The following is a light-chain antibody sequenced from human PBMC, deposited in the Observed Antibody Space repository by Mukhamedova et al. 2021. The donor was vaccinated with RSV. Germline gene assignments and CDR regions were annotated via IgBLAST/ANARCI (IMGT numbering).Light chain of an antibody. CDR3: QQSLIPFRT. J-gene: IGKJ1*01. CDR2: AAR. V-gene: IGKV1-39*01. Sequence: GKAPRLLIYAARNLQSGAPSRFSGSGSGTDFTLTISSLQPEDSAPYYCQQSLIPFRTFGQGTKLEVK.